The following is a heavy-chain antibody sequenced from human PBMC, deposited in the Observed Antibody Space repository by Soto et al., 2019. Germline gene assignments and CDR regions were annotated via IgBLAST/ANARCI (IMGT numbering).Heavy chain of an antibody. CDR3: AKGVGYYDFWSGYHKARWNFDY. D-gene: IGHD3-3*01. Sequence: SLRLSCAASGFTFSSYAMSWVRQAPGKGLEWVSAISGSGGSTYYADSVKGRFTISRDNSKNTLYLQMNSLRAEDTAVYYCAKGVGYYDFWSGYHKARWNFDYWGQGTLVTVSS. CDR1: GFTFSSYA. J-gene: IGHJ4*02. CDR2: ISGSGGST. V-gene: IGHV3-23*01.